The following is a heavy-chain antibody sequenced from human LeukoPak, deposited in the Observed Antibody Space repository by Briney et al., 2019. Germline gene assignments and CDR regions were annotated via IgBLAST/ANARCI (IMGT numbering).Heavy chain of an antibody. Sequence: SETLSLTCGVYGGSFSGYYWSWIRQPPGKGLEWIGQINRYGSANYNPSLKSRVAISLDTSKNQFSLKLSSVTAAATAVYYCARDSPYSPHDSWGQGTLVTVSS. J-gene: IGHJ4*02. CDR2: INRYGSA. D-gene: IGHD4-11*01. CDR1: GGSFSGYY. CDR3: ARDSPYSPHDS. V-gene: IGHV4-34*01.